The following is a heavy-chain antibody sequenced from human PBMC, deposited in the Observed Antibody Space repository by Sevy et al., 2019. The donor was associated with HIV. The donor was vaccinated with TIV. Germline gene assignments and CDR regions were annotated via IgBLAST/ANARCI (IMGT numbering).Heavy chain of an antibody. D-gene: IGHD3-10*01. CDR3: SRSVYGSGTYLNDY. CDR1: GYTFTGYY. J-gene: IGHJ4*02. CDR2: INPNGGGT. V-gene: IGHV1-2*02. Sequence: ASVKVSCKASGYTFTGYYIHWVRQAPGQGLEWMGWINPNGGGTNYGQKFQGRVTMTGDTSISTAYMDLTRLRSDDTAVYYCSRSVYGSGTYLNDYWGQGTLVTVSS.